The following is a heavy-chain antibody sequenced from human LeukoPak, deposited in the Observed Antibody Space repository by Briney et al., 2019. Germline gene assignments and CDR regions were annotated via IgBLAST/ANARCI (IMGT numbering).Heavy chain of an antibody. CDR3: ARDPVGGRPSY. V-gene: IGHV3-74*01. CDR2: INGDGSST. CDR1: GFTFSSHW. D-gene: IGHD1-26*01. Sequence: QPGGSLRLSCAASGFTFSSHWMHLVRQAPGKGLVWVSRINGDGSSTNYADSVKGRFTISRDNAKNTLYLQMSSLRAKDTAVYYCARDPVGGRPSYWGQGTLVTVSS. J-gene: IGHJ4*02.